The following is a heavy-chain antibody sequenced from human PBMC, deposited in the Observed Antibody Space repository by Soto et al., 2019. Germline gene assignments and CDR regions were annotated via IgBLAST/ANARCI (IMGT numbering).Heavy chain of an antibody. CDR1: GGSISSGGYY. V-gene: IGHV4-31*03. J-gene: IGHJ4*02. Sequence: SETLSLTCTVSGGSISSGGYYWSWIRQHPGKGLEWIGYIYYSGSTYYNPSLKSRVTISVDTSKNQFSLKLSSVTAADTAVYYRARDEFWSGSLDYWGQGTLVTVSS. D-gene: IGHD3-3*01. CDR3: ARDEFWSGSLDY. CDR2: IYYSGST.